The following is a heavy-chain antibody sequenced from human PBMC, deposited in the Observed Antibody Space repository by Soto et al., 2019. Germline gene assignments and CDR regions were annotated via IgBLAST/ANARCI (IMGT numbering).Heavy chain of an antibody. V-gene: IGHV1-69*01. CDR3: ARSQGGSSSLDIYYYYYYGMDV. Sequence: QVQLVQSGAEVKKPGSSVKVSCKAPGGTFSSYAISWVRQAPGQGLEWMGGMIPIFATAKYAQKFQGSVTSTADESTSTGYMELSSLRTEDTAVYYCARSQGGSSSLDIYYYYYYGMDVWGQGTAVTVSS. D-gene: IGHD2-15*01. J-gene: IGHJ6*02. CDR2: MIPIFATA. CDR1: GGTFSSYA.